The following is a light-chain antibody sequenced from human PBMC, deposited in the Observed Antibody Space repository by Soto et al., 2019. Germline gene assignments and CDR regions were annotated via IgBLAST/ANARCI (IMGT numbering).Light chain of an antibody. CDR2: DAS. V-gene: IGKV1-5*01. Sequence: DIQMTQPPSTLSGSVGDRVTITCRASQSISSWLAWYQQKPGKAPKLLIYDASSLESGGPSRFSGSGSGTKFTLTISSLQPDDFATYYCQQYNSYSEAFGQGTKVDIK. CDR1: QSISSW. J-gene: IGKJ1*01. CDR3: QQYNSYSEA.